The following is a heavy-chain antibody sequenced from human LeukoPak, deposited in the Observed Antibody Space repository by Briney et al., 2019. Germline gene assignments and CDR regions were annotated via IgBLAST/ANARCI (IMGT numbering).Heavy chain of an antibody. CDR2: IIPIFGTA. D-gene: IGHD6-19*01. J-gene: IGHJ5*02. Sequence: SVKVSCKASGGTFSSYAISWVRQAPGQGLEWMGGIIPIFGTANYAQKFQGRVTITADESTSTAYMELSSLRSEDTAVYYCAGREYSSGWYPHWFDPWGQGTLVTVSS. V-gene: IGHV1-69*13. CDR3: AGREYSSGWYPHWFDP. CDR1: GGTFSSYA.